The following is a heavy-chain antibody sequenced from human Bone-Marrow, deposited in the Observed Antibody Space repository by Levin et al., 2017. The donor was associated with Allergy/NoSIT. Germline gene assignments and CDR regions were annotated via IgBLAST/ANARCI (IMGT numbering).Heavy chain of an antibody. CDR2: IKSQGYGGTT. D-gene: IGHD6-13*01. V-gene: IGHV3-49*03. J-gene: IGHJ6*03. CDR1: GFNFDDYG. CDR3: ARDHVAAAGGRQGIRYYYYYLDV. Sequence: GGSLRLSCTASGFNFDDYGMSWFRQAPGKGLEWVGFIKSQGYGGTTGYAASVKDRFIISRDDSKSIVYLQMNNLKTEDTAVYHCARDHVAAAGGRQGIRYYYYYLDVWGKGTSISVSS.